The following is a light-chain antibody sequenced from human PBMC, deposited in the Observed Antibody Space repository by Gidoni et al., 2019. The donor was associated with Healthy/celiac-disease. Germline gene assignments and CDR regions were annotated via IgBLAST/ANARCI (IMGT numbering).Light chain of an antibody. Sequence: QSALTQPASVSVSPGQSITISCTGTSSAVGGYNYVSWYQQHPGKAPKLMIYDVSNRPSGVYNRFAGSKSGNTASLTISGLQAEDEADYYCSSYTSSSHVVFGGGTKL. V-gene: IGLV2-14*03. J-gene: IGLJ2*01. CDR3: SSYTSSSHVV. CDR1: SSAVGGYNY. CDR2: DVS.